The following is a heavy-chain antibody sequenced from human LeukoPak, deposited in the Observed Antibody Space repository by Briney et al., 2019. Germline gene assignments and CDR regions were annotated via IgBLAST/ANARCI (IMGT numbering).Heavy chain of an antibody. D-gene: IGHD2/OR15-2a*01. CDR3: AKQDSFGIVNNWFDS. J-gene: IGHJ5*01. Sequence: GGSLRPSCAASGFTFSSYAMSWVRQAPGKGLEWVSAISGSGGSTYYADSVKGRFTISRDNSKNTLYLQMNSLRAEDTAIYYCAKQDSFGIVNNWFDSWGQGTLVXVSS. CDR2: ISGSGGST. CDR1: GFTFSSYA. V-gene: IGHV3-23*01.